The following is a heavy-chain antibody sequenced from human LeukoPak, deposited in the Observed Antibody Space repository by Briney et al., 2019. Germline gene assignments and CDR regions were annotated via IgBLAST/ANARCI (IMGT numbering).Heavy chain of an antibody. V-gene: IGHV3-21*01. CDR1: GFTFSSYS. J-gene: IGHJ4*02. CDR3: ATSYSSSSPCDY. D-gene: IGHD6-6*01. Sequence: GGSLRLSCAASGFTFSSYSMNWVRQAPGKGLEWVSSISSSSYIYYADSVKGRFTISRDNAKNSLYLQMNSLRAEDTAVYYCATSYSSSSPCDYWGQGTLVTVSS. CDR2: ISSSSYI.